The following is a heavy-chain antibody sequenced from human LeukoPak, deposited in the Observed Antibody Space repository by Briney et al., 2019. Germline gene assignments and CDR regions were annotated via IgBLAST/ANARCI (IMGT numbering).Heavy chain of an antibody. J-gene: IGHJ4*02. D-gene: IGHD1/OR15-1a*01. Sequence: SQTLSLTCAISGDNVSSNSAAWNWIRQSPSRGLEWLGRTYYRSQWYNDYAVSVRSRITINPDTSKNQFSLQLHSVTPDDTAVYYCTRGEHGMTVALFDTWGQGTLVTVSS. CDR3: TRGEHGMTVALFDT. CDR1: GDNVSSNSAA. V-gene: IGHV6-1*01. CDR2: TYYRSQWYN.